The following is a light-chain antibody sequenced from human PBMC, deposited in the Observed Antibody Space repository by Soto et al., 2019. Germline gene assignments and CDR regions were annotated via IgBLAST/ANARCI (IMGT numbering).Light chain of an antibody. CDR3: EQANSFPRT. CDR1: QGISSG. J-gene: IGKJ4*01. V-gene: IGKV1-12*01. Sequence: DIQMTQSPSSVSASVGDRVTSTCRASQGISSGLAWYQQKPGKAPKLLIYAASILQSGVPSRFSGSRSGTDFTLTISSLQPEDFATYYGEQANSFPRTFGGGPKVEIK. CDR2: AAS.